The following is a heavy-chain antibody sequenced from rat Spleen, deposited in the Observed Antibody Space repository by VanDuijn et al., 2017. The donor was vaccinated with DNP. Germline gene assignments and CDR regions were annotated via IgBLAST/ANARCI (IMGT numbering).Heavy chain of an antibody. D-gene: IGHD4-3*01. Sequence: EVKLVESGGGLVQPGGSLQLSCAASEFNFNDFWMAWVRQAPGKGLEWIGEINKDGSTTNYTPSLKDKLTISRDNAQKTLYLQMSKLGSEDTAIYYCVRERFGVDYWGQGVMVTVSS. CDR2: INKDGSTT. CDR3: VRERFGVDY. CDR1: EFNFNDFW. V-gene: IGHV4-2*01. J-gene: IGHJ2*01.